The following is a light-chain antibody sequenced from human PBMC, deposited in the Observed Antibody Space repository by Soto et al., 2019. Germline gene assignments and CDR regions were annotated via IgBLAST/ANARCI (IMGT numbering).Light chain of an antibody. J-gene: IGLJ1*01. CDR3: CSYAGSSTSLYV. CDR1: RSDVGSYNL. CDR2: EVS. Sequence: SALTQPASVSGSPGQSITISCTGTRSDVGSYNLVSWYQQHPGKAPKLMIYEVSKRPSGVSNRFSGSKSGNTASLTISGLQAEDEADYYCCSYAGSSTSLYVFGTGTKVTVL. V-gene: IGLV2-23*02.